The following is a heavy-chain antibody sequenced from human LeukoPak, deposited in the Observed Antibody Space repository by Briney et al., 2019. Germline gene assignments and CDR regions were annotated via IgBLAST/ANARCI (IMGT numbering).Heavy chain of an antibody. CDR3: ARGPDGGYAY. V-gene: IGHV3-30-3*01. J-gene: IGHJ4*02. CDR2: ISYDGSNK. CDR1: GFTFSSYA. Sequence: PGGSLRLSCAASGFTFSSYAMHWVRQAPGEGLEWVAVISYDGSNKYYADSVKGRFTISRDNSKNTLYLQMNSLRAEDTAVYYCARGPDGGYAYWGQGTLVTVSS. D-gene: IGHD5-12*01.